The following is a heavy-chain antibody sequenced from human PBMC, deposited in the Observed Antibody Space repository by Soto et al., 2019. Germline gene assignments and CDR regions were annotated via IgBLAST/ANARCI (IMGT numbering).Heavy chain of an antibody. D-gene: IGHD3-10*01. CDR2: INHSGST. CDR1: GGSFSGYY. Sequence: PSETLSLTCAVYGGSFSGYYWSWIRQPPGKGLEWIGEINHSGSTNYNPSLKSRVTISVDTSKNQFSLKLSSVTAADTAVYYCARGGWFGGLLFLHYYYGMDVWGQGTTVTVSS. CDR3: ARGGWFGGLLFLHYYYGMDV. J-gene: IGHJ6*02. V-gene: IGHV4-34*01.